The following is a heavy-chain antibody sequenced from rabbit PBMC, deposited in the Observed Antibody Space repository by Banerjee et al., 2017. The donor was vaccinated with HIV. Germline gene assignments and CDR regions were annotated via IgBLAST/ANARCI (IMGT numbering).Heavy chain of an antibody. CDR3: ARGAYSSWMPYFGL. CDR2: IYAGNSGNT. V-gene: IGHV1S45*01. D-gene: IGHD4-1*01. Sequence: QEQLEESGGDLVKPGASLTLTCTASGFSFSSSNWICWVRQAPGKGLEWIACIYAGNSGNTYYASWAKGRFTISKTSSTTVTLQMTSLTAADTATYFCARGAYSSWMPYFGLWGQGTLVTVS. CDR1: GFSFSSSNW. J-gene: IGHJ4*01.